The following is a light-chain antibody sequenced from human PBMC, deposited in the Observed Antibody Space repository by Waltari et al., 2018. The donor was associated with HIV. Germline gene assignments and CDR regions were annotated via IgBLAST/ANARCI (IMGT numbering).Light chain of an antibody. V-gene: IGKV3-20*01. Sequence: EVVLTQSPGPLSLSPGQRATLSCRASETIANAYLACYQQKSGQAPRLLIYDASHRATDIPDRFTGSGSGTDFTLTISRLEPEDFAVYFCQHYGTSLPSTFGGGTKVEIK. CDR3: QHYGTSLPST. CDR1: ETIANAY. CDR2: DAS. J-gene: IGKJ4*01.